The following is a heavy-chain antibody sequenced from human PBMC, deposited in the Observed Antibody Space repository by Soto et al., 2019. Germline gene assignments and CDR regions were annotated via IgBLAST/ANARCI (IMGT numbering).Heavy chain of an antibody. J-gene: IGHJ4*02. D-gene: IGHD5-18*01. V-gene: IGHV3-23*01. CDR2: ISGSGGST. CDR1: GFTFSSYA. CDR3: AKIPPGYSYGYFYFDY. Sequence: PGGSLRLSCAASGFTFSSYAMSWVRQAPGKGLEWVSAISGSGGSTYYADSVKGRFTISRDNSRNTLHLQMSSLRAEDTAVYYCAKIPPGYSYGYFYFDYWGQGTLVTVSS.